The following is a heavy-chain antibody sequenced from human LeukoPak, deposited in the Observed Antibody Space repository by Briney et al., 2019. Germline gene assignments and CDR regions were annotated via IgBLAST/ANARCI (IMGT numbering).Heavy chain of an antibody. CDR3: ARGVEYYDFWSGYYKAYYFDY. CDR2: INQSGST. Sequence: SETLSLTCAVYGGSFSGYYWSWIRQPPGKGLEWVGEINQSGSTNYNPSLKSRVTISVDTSKNQFSLMLSSVTAADTAVYYCARGVEYYDFWSGYYKAYYFDYWGQGTLVTVSS. V-gene: IGHV4-34*01. D-gene: IGHD3-3*01. J-gene: IGHJ4*02. CDR1: GGSFSGYY.